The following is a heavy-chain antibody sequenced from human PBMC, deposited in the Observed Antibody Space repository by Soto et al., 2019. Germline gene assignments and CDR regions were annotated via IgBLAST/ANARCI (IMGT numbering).Heavy chain of an antibody. CDR3: ARRHLAVAVSPWFDP. Sequence: QVTLKESGPVLVKPTETLTLRCTVSGLSITDSEMGVSWIRQPPGQPLAWLAHLASSGEKSYRTFLKSRLAISKDTSKSQIVLTMTNMDPADTATYYCARRHLAVAVSPWFDPWGQGIPVTVSS. D-gene: IGHD6-19*01. V-gene: IGHV2-26*01. CDR2: LASSGEK. CDR1: GLSITDSEMG. J-gene: IGHJ5*02.